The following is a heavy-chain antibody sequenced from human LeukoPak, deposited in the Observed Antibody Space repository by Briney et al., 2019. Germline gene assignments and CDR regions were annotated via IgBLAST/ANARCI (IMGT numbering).Heavy chain of an antibody. CDR1: GYSFTSYW. V-gene: IGHV5-51*01. Sequence: GESLKISCKGSGYSFTSYWIGWVRQMPGKGLEWMGIIYPGDSETRYSPSFQGQVTISADKSINTAYLQWSSLKASDTAMYFCARLDEVRENYQDYYYDSSSQPYYFDYWGQGTLVTVSS. CDR3: ARLDEVRENYQDYYYDSSSQPYYFDY. D-gene: IGHD3-22*01. J-gene: IGHJ4*02. CDR2: IYPGDSET.